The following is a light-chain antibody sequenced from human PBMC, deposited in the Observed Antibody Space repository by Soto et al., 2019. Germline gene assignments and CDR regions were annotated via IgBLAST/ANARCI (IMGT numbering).Light chain of an antibody. CDR3: QSWDSSTVV. CDR1: KLGDKY. Sequence: SSELTQPPSVPGSPAQTASITCSGDKLGDKYACWYQQKPGQSPVLVIYQDSKRPSGIPERFSGSNSGNTATLTISGTQAMDEADYYCQSWDSSTVVFGGGTKLTVL. V-gene: IGLV3-1*01. J-gene: IGLJ2*01. CDR2: QDS.